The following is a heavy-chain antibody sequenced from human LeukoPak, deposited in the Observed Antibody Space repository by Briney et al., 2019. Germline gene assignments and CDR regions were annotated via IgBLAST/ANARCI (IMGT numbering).Heavy chain of an antibody. CDR3: ARENWYYDH. V-gene: IGHV1-2*02. Sequence: ASVKVSCKSSGSIFNVYYMHWVRQAPGQGIEWMGWISPDGGVTNYAQKFQGRVTLTRDTATTTDYMELSRLRSDDTAVYYCARENWYYDHWGQGTLVTVSS. J-gene: IGHJ4*02. CDR2: ISPDGGVT. CDR1: GSIFNVYY. D-gene: IGHD1-1*01.